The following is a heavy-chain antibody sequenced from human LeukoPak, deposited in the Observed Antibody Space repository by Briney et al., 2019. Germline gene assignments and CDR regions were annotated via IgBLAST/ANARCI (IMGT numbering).Heavy chain of an antibody. J-gene: IGHJ4*02. CDR3: ARGKRSGGSGSYPSPSFDY. CDR1: GGSISSYY. CDR2: INHSGST. D-gene: IGHD3-10*01. Sequence: SETLSLTCTVSGGSISSYYWSWIRQPPGKGLEWIGEINHSGSTNYNPSLKSRVTISVDTSKNQFSLKLSSVTAADTAVYYCARGKRSGGSGSYPSPSFDYWGQGTLVTVSS. V-gene: IGHV4-34*01.